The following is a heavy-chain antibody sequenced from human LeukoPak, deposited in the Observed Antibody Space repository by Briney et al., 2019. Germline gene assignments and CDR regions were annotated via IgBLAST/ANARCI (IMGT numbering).Heavy chain of an antibody. CDR2: IYHSGST. CDR3: ARAPTRSSNLVTGYLFDS. V-gene: IGHV4-4*02. CDR1: GGSISSSNW. D-gene: IGHD3-9*01. J-gene: IGHJ4*02. Sequence: PSGTLSLTCAVSGGSISSSNWWSWVRQPPGKGLEWIGEIYHSGSTNYNPSLKSRVTISVDKSKNQFSLKLSSVTAADTAVYYCARAPTRSSNLVTGYLFDSWGQGILVTVSS.